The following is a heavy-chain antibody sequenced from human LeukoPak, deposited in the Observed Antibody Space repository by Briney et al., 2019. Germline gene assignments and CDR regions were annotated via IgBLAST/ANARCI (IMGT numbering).Heavy chain of an antibody. J-gene: IGHJ4*02. D-gene: IGHD3-22*01. V-gene: IGHV3-43D*03. CDR3: AKGGEGQYYYDSSGYWAED. Sequence: GGSLRLSCAASGFTFSTYSRNWIRQAPGKGLEWVSLISWDGGSTYYADSVKGRFTISRDNSKNSLYLQMSSLRAEDTALYYCAKGGEGQYYYDSSGYWAEDWGQGTLVTVSS. CDR2: ISWDGGST. CDR1: GFTFSTYS.